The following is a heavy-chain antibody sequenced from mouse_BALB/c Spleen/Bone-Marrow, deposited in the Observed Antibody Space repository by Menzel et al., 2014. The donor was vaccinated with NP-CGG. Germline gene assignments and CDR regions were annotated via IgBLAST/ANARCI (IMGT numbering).Heavy chain of an antibody. CDR2: IWAGEST. Sequence: VQVVESGPGLVAPSQSLSITCTVSGFSLTSYGVHWVRQPPGKGLEWLGIIWAGESTNYNSALMSRLSISKDNSKSQVFLKMNSLQTDDTAMYFCAIAYFGNYNYYFDYWGQGTTLTVSS. CDR1: GFSLTSYG. J-gene: IGHJ2*01. CDR3: AIAYFGNYNYYFDY. V-gene: IGHV2-9*02. D-gene: IGHD2-10*01.